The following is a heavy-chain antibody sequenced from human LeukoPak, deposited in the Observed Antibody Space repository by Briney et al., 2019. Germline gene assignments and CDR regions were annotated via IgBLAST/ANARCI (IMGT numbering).Heavy chain of an antibody. CDR2: MNPNSGNS. Sequence: ASVRVSCKASGYTFTNYDINWVRQASGQGLEWVGWMNPNSGNSGYAQKFQGRITMTRDTSISTAYMELSSLRSEDTAVYYCARWGGINLDTDFDYWGQGTLVTVSS. CDR3: ARWGGINLDTDFDY. CDR1: GYTFTNYD. J-gene: IGHJ4*02. D-gene: IGHD3-16*01. V-gene: IGHV1-8*01.